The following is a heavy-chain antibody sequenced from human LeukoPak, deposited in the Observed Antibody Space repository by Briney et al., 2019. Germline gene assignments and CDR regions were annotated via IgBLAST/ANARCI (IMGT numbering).Heavy chain of an antibody. CDR2: IRSDSSMI. J-gene: IGHJ4*02. Sequence: RGSPRLSCAASGFAFSTYSMNWVRQAPGKGLDWVSYIRSDSSMIHYTDSVKGRFTISRDNGKNSLYLQMNSLRAEDTAVYFCARVQAGKWDFDFWGQGTLVTV. CDR3: ARVQAGKWDFDF. CDR1: GFAFSTYS. D-gene: IGHD2-8*01. V-gene: IGHV3-48*01.